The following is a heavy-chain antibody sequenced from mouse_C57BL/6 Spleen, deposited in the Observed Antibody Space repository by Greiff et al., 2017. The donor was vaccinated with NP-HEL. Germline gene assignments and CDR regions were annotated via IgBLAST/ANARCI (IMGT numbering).Heavy chain of an antibody. J-gene: IGHJ3*01. CDR2: ISSGSSTI. CDR1: GFTFSDYG. V-gene: IGHV5-17*01. D-gene: IGHD2-5*01. Sequence: EVQVVESGGGLVKPGGSLKLSCAASGFTFSDYGMHWVRQAPEKGLEWVAYISSGSSTIYYADTVKGRFTISRDNAKNTLFLQMTSLRSEDTAMYYGAKGLSDYSNPAWFAYWGQGTLVTVSA. CDR3: AKGLSDYSNPAWFAY.